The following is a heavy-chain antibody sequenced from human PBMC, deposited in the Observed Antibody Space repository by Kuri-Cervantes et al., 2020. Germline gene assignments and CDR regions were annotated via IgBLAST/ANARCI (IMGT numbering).Heavy chain of an antibody. CDR2: ISGSGGST. CDR3: AKTAGSGTYLSGGYGMDV. V-gene: IGHV3-23*01. D-gene: IGHD3-10*01. Sequence: GESLKISCAASGFTFSSYAMSWVRQAPGKGLEWVSAISGSGGSTYYADSVKGRFTISRDNSKNSLYLQMNSLRAEDTALYYCAKTAGSGTYLSGGYGMDVWGQGTTVTVSS. CDR1: GFTFSSYA. J-gene: IGHJ6*02.